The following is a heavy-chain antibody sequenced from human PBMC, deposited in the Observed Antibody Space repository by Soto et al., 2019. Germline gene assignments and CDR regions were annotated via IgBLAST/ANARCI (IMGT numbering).Heavy chain of an antibody. CDR1: GFTFSSYA. CDR3: ARDFEYSSSFYYFDY. D-gene: IGHD6-6*01. Sequence: QVQLVESGGGVVQPGRSLRLSCAASGFTFSSYAMHWVCQAPGKGLEWVAVISYDGSNKYYADSVKGRFTISRDNSENTLYLQMNSLRAEDTAVYYCARDFEYSSSFYYFDYWGQGTLVTVSS. J-gene: IGHJ4*02. CDR2: ISYDGSNK. V-gene: IGHV3-30-3*01.